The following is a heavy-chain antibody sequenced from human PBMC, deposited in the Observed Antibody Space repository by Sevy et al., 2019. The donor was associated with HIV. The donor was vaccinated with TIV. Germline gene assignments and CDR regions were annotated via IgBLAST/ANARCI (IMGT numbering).Heavy chain of an antibody. CDR3: VKEGGGEGGDH. CDR1: GFSYSSYG. V-gene: IGHV3-30*02. D-gene: IGHD2-21*01. Sequence: GGSLRLSCAASGFSYSSYGMHWVRQAPGKGLEWVAYIQYDGSNKDYADSVKGRFTISRDNSKNTLDLQRNSLGVEDTAVYYCVKEGGGEGGDHWGQGTLVTVSS. CDR2: IQYDGSNK. J-gene: IGHJ4*02.